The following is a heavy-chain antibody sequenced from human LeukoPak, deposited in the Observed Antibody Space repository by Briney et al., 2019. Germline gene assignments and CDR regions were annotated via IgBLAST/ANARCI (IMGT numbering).Heavy chain of an antibody. J-gene: IGHJ5*02. CDR2: INPNSGGT. CDR1: GYTFTGYY. D-gene: IGHD3-10*01. Sequence: ASVKVSCKASGYTFTGYYMHWVRQAPGQGLEWMGWINPNSGGTNYAQKFQGRVTMTRDTSMSTAYMELSRLRSDDTAVYYCARANAPDSYNGRIDWFDPWGQGTLVTVFS. V-gene: IGHV1-2*02. CDR3: ARANAPDSYNGRIDWFDP.